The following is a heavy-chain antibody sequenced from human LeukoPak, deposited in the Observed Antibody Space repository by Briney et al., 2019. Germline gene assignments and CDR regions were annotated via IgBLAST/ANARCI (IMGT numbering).Heavy chain of an antibody. V-gene: IGHV1-2*02. J-gene: IGHJ6*04. Sequence: GASVKVSCKASGYTFTGYYMHWVRQAPGQGLEWMGWINPNSGGTNYAQKFQGRVTMTRDTSISTAYMELSRLRSDDTAVYYCASLSTDLRYYYDSSGYYRAHMDVWGKGTTVTVSS. D-gene: IGHD3-22*01. CDR1: GYTFTGYY. CDR3: ASLSTDLRYYYDSSGYYRAHMDV. CDR2: INPNSGGT.